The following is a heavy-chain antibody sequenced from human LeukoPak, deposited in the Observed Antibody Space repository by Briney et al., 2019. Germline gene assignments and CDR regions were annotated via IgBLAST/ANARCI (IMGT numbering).Heavy chain of an antibody. CDR3: ARDSAGNDY. CDR1: GFTVSSNY. D-gene: IGHD6-13*01. Sequence: GGSPRLSCAASGFTVSSNYMSWVRQAPGKGLEWVANIKQDGSEKYYVDSVRGRFTISRDNAKNSLYLQMNSLRAEDTAMYYCARDSAGNDYWGQGTLVTVSS. CDR2: IKQDGSEK. J-gene: IGHJ4*02. V-gene: IGHV3-7*01.